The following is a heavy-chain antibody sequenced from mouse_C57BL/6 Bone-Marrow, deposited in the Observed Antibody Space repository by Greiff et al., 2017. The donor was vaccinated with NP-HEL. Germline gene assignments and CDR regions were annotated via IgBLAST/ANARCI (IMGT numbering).Heavy chain of an antibody. Sequence: DVKLVESGPGLVKPSQTVFLTCTVTGISITTGNYRWSWIRQFPGNKLEWIGYIYYSGTITYNPSLTSRTTITRDTPKNQFFLEMNSLTAEDTATYYCARGGCGYDYYFDYWGQGTTLTVSS. CDR1: GISITTGNYR. CDR3: ARGGCGYDYYFDY. CDR2: IYYSGTI. D-gene: IGHD2-2*01. J-gene: IGHJ2*01. V-gene: IGHV3-5*01.